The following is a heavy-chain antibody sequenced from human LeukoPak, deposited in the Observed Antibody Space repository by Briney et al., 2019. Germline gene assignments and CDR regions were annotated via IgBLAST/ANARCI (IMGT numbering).Heavy chain of an antibody. CDR3: ARDTGVIAAAGLFDY. CDR1: GVTFSSYA. Sequence: GGSLRLSCAASGVTFSSYAMHWVRQAPGKGLEWVAVISYDGSNKYYADSVKGRFTISRDNSKNTLYLQMNSLRAEDTAVYYCARDTGVIAAAGLFDYWGQGTLVTVSS. J-gene: IGHJ4*02. CDR2: ISYDGSNK. D-gene: IGHD6-13*01. V-gene: IGHV3-30-3*01.